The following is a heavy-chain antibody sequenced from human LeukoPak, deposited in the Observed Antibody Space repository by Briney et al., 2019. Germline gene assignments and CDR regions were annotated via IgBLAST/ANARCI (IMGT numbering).Heavy chain of an antibody. CDR1: GGSVNNENW. V-gene: IGHV4-4*02. Sequence: PSETLSLTCAVSGGSVNNENWWSWVRQSPGTGLEWIGEIYYRGVTNYNPSLKSRVTISVDTSKNQFSLRLTSVTAADTAVYYCARKSPLDGEGYWYFDIWGRGTLVTVSS. D-gene: IGHD7-27*01. J-gene: IGHJ2*01. CDR3: ARKSPLDGEGYWYFDI. CDR2: IYYRGVT.